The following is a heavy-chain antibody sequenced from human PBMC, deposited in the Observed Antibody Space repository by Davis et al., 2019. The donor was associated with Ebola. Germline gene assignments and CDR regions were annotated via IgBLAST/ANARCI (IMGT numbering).Heavy chain of an antibody. V-gene: IGHV1-2*04. CDR3: AKDLEDQFVSYALDV. CDR2: IDPQSGGT. D-gene: IGHD5-24*01. Sequence: ASVKVSCKTSGYTFSAYYLHWVRQAPGQGLEWMGWIDPQSGGTNYAPQFQEWVTMTRDASIDTAYIELSGPRSDVTAVYYCAKDLEDQFVSYALDVWGQGTTVTVSS. CDR1: GYTFSAYY. J-gene: IGHJ6*02.